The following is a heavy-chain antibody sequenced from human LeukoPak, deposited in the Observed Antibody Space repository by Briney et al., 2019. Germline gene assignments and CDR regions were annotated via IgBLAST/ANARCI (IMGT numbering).Heavy chain of an antibody. V-gene: IGHV3-21*01. CDR1: GFTFSTYS. Sequence: GGSLRLSCAASGFTFSTYSMNWVRQAPGKGLEWVSSISSSSSYIYYADSVKGRFTISRDNARNSLYLQMNSLRAEDTAVYYCARDRIAAAGHYYYYGMDVWGQGTTVTVSS. J-gene: IGHJ6*02. CDR3: ARDRIAAAGHYYYYGMDV. D-gene: IGHD6-13*01. CDR2: ISSSSSYI.